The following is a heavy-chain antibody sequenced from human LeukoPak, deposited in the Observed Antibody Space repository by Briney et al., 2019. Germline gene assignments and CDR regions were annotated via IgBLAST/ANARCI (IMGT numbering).Heavy chain of an antibody. CDR3: ARGEAGYDKYNWFDP. CDR1: GGSISSYY. Sequence: SETLSLTCTVSGGSISSYYWNWIRQPPGKGLEWIGYIYYSGSTNYNPSLKSRVTISVDTSKNQFSLKLSSVTAADTAVYYCARGEAGYDKYNWFDPWGQGTLVTVSS. CDR2: IYYSGST. D-gene: IGHD5-12*01. J-gene: IGHJ5*02. V-gene: IGHV4-59*08.